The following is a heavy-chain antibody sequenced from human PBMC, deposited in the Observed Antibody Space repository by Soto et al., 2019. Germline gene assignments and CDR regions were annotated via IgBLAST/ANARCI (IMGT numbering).Heavy chain of an antibody. Sequence: ASVKVSCKASGYTFTGYYMHWVRQAPGQGLEWMGWINPNSGGTNYAQKFQGWVTMTRDTSISTAYMELSRLRSDDTAVYYCAREGLGIEGGFDYWGQGTLVTVSS. D-gene: IGHD7-27*01. V-gene: IGHV1-2*04. CDR2: INPNSGGT. J-gene: IGHJ4*02. CDR1: GYTFTGYY. CDR3: AREGLGIEGGFDY.